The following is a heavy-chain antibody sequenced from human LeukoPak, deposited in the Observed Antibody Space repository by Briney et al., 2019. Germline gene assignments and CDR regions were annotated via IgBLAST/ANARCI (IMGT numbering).Heavy chain of an antibody. CDR1: GGTFSSYA. Sequence: ASVKVSCKASGGTFSSYAISWVRQAPGQGLEWMGGIIPIFGTANYAQKLQGRVTMTTDTSTSTAYMELRSLRSDDTAVYYCARDSAYYFDYWGQGTLVTVSS. CDR2: IIPIFGTA. J-gene: IGHJ4*02. CDR3: ARDSAYYFDY. V-gene: IGHV1-69*05.